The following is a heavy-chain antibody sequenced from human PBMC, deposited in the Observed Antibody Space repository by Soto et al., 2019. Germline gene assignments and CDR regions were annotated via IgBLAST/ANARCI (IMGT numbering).Heavy chain of an antibody. CDR3: GGGPRGGGDY. J-gene: IGHJ4*02. V-gene: IGHV3-11*01. CDR1: GFTFSDYY. CDR2: MSSSGTDM. D-gene: IGHD3-10*01. Sequence: QVQLVYSGGGLVKPGGSLRISCAASGFTFSDYYMTWFRQAPGKGPECLSYMSSSGTDMYYADSVRGRFTISRDNAQNPLYLEMKGRGADGPAVYFWGGGPRGGGDYWGQGTLVTVSS.